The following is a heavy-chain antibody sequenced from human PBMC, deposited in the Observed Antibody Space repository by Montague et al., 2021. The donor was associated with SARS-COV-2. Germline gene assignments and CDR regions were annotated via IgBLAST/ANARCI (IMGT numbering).Heavy chain of an antibody. Sequence: SETLSLTCTVSGVSISSGGYYWSWIRQHPGKRLECIGYIYHTWSTHYNPSLERRVTISNETSKNHFSLNLSSVTAAASAVYYCARDSGYYDSSGYSYDAFDIWGQGTKVTVSS. D-gene: IGHD3-22*01. CDR2: IYHTWST. J-gene: IGHJ3*02. CDR1: GVSISSGGYY. CDR3: ARDSGYYDSSGYSYDAFDI. V-gene: IGHV4-31*03.